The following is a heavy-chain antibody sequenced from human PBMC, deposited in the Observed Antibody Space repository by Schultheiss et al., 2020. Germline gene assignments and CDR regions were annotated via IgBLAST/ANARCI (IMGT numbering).Heavy chain of an antibody. CDR2: IYTSGST. CDR1: GGSFSSYY. V-gene: IGHV4-59*10. J-gene: IGHJ5*02. CDR3: ARAIVNYDFWSGYRSNWFDP. D-gene: IGHD3-3*01. Sequence: SETLSLTCAVYGGSFSSYYWSWIRQPAGKGLEWIGRIYTSGSTNYNPSLKSRVTMSVDTSKNQFSLKLSSVTAADTAVYYCARAIVNYDFWSGYRSNWFDPWGQGTLVTVSS.